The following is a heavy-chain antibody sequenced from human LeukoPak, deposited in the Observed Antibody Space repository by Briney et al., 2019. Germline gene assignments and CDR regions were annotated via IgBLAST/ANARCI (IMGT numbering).Heavy chain of an antibody. CDR1: GFTFSSYA. J-gene: IGHJ1*01. CDR3: AKGEYYDSSGYYYAKAEYFQH. CDR2: ISGSGGST. V-gene: IGHV3-23*01. Sequence: GGPLRLSCAASGFTFSSYAMSWVRQAPGKGLEWVSAISGSGGSTYYADSVKGRFTISRDNSKNTLYLQMNSLRAEDTAVYYCAKGEYYDSSGYYYAKAEYFQHWGQGTLVTVSS. D-gene: IGHD3-22*01.